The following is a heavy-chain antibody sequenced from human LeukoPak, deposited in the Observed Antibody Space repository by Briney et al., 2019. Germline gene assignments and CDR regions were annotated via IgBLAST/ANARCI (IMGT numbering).Heavy chain of an antibody. V-gene: IGHV3-74*01. CDR3: ARVLSGSWDWFDP. J-gene: IGHJ5*02. D-gene: IGHD3-22*01. CDR2: INPNGRTT. CDR1: GSPFSGYW. Sequence: GGSLRLSCAASGSPFSGYWIHWVRQAPGKGLEWVSRINPNGRTTTYADSVKGRFTISRDNAKNTVYLQMNSLRAGDTAVYYCARVLSGSWDWFDPWGQGTLVTVSS.